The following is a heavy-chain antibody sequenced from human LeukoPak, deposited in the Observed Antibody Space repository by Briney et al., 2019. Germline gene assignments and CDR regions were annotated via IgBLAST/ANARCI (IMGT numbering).Heavy chain of an antibody. J-gene: IGHJ4*02. CDR1: GYSISSGYF. Sequence: KTSETLSLTCTVSGYSISSGYFWGWIRQPPGKGLEWIGTIYHSGSTYYNPSLKSRVTISVDTSKNQFSLKLNSVIAADTAVYYCARGEYSSGWYQKTQPDYWGQGTLVTVSS. CDR2: IYHSGST. CDR3: ARGEYSSGWYQKTQPDY. D-gene: IGHD6-19*01. V-gene: IGHV4-38-2*02.